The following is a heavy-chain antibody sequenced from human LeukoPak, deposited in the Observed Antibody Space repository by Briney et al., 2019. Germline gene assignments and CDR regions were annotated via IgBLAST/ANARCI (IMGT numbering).Heavy chain of an antibody. V-gene: IGHV3-21*04. Sequence: GGSLRLSCAASGFTFSSYSMNWVRQAPGKGLEWVSSISSSSSYIYYADSVKGRFTISRDNAKNSLYLQMNSLRAEDTAVYYCAKGGEIVVVITVHFDYWGQGTLVTVSS. CDR3: AKGGEIVVVITVHFDY. CDR2: ISSSSSYI. CDR1: GFTFSSYS. J-gene: IGHJ4*02. D-gene: IGHD3-22*01.